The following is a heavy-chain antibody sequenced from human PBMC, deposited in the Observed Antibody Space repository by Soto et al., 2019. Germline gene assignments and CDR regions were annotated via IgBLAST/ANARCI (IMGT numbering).Heavy chain of an antibody. CDR1: GFTTNNAW. CDR2: IKGNGIGGST. CDR3: VAAYGGDPARHYLDL. V-gene: IGHV3-15*01. D-gene: IGHD2-21*02. J-gene: IGHJ4*02. Sequence: GGSLRLSCVASGFTTNNAWMNCVRHAPGKGPGGGGRIKGNGIGGSTSYAAPLKGRFTISRHDSKNMLYLQMNSRKNENTAVYYCVAAYGGDPARHYLDLWGQGTPVTVS.